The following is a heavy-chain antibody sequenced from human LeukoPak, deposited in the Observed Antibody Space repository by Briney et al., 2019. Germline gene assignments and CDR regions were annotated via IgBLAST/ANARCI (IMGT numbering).Heavy chain of an antibody. CDR1: GYTFTSYG. CDR2: ISAYNGNT. J-gene: IGHJ4*02. V-gene: IGHV1-18*01. Sequence: ASVKVSCKASGYTFTSYGISWVRQAPGQGLEWMGWISAYNGNTNYAQKLQGRVTMTTDTSTSTAYMELRSLRSDDTAVYYCARDLQADCYGSEPIDYWGQGTLVTVSS. CDR3: ARDLQADCYGSEPIDY. D-gene: IGHD3-10*01.